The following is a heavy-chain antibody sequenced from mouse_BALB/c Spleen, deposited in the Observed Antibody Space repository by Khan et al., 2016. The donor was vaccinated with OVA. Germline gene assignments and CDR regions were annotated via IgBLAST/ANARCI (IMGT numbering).Heavy chain of an antibody. J-gene: IGHJ2*01. D-gene: IGHD1-1*01. CDR3: ARGGITTGYFDY. V-gene: IGHV1-87*01. CDR2: IYPGDGNS. CDR1: GYTFTSYW. Sequence: QMQLEESGTELARPGASVKLSCKASGYTFTSYWMQWVKQRPGQGLEWIGAIYPGDGNSRYTQKFKGKATLTAAKSSSTAYMQLSSLASEDSAVYYCARGGITTGYFDYWGQGTTLTVSS.